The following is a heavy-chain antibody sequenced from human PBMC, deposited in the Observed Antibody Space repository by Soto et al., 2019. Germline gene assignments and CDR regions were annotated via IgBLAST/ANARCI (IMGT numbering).Heavy chain of an antibody. Sequence: QVQLVQSGAEVKKPGSSVKVSCKASGGTFSSYAISWVRQAPGQGLEWMGGIIPIFGTANYAQKFQGRVTITADESTSTAYMELSSLRSEDTAVYYCARVRPNNYYDSSGYYVFDYWGQGTLVTVSS. J-gene: IGHJ4*02. CDR2: IIPIFGTA. CDR3: ARVRPNNYYDSSGYYVFDY. V-gene: IGHV1-69*01. CDR1: GGTFSSYA. D-gene: IGHD3-22*01.